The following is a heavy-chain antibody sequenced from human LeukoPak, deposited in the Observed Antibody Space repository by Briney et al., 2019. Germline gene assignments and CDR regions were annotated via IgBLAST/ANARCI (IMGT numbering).Heavy chain of an antibody. V-gene: IGHV3-23*01. CDR1: GFTFGGHA. CDR3: AKGYTSGWYWFDH. CDR2: ISGSGGTT. Sequence: GGSLRLSCAASGFTFGGHAMGWVRQAPGKGLEWVSSISGSGGTTHYADSGKGRFTISRDNSKNSMYLQMNSLGAEDTAVYFCAKGYTSGWYWFDHWGQGTLVTVSS. J-gene: IGHJ5*02. D-gene: IGHD6-19*01.